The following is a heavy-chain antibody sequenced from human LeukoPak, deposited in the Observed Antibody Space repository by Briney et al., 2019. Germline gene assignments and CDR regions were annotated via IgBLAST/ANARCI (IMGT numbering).Heavy chain of an antibody. V-gene: IGHV3-7*03. D-gene: IGHD6-13*01. Sequence: GGSLRLSCAASGFTFRNYWMSWVRQVPGKGLEWVVNINEGGNEKNYVDSVKGRFTASRGNAQNSLYLQMNSLRVEDTAVYYCARHPNSNWDYWGQGTLVTVSS. CDR1: GFTFRNYW. CDR2: INEGGNEK. CDR3: ARHPNSNWDY. J-gene: IGHJ4*02.